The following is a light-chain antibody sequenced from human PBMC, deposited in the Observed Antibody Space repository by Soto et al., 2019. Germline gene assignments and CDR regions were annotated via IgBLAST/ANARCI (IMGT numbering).Light chain of an antibody. CDR1: QSISSW. CDR2: DAS. Sequence: DSQMTQAPSTLSASVGDRVTITCRASQSISSWVAWYQQKPGKAPKLLIYDASSLESGVPSRSSGSGSGTEFTLPISSLQPDDFATYYCQQYNSYSPTFGQGTKV. CDR3: QQYNSYSPT. J-gene: IGKJ1*01. V-gene: IGKV1-5*01.